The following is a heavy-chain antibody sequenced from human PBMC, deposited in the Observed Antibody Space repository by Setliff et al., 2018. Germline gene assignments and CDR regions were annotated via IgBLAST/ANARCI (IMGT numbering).Heavy chain of an antibody. Sequence: SETLSLTCSVSGASISSGDFWWSWIRQSPGQGLEWIGYISHSGNTWHNPSLKSRVSISVDTSKNQFSLKLSSVTAADTAVYYCARKTGTTAVNFDSWGQGTLVTVSS. CDR3: ARKTGTTAVNFDS. D-gene: IGHD4-17*01. CDR2: ISHSGNT. CDR1: GASISSGDFW. J-gene: IGHJ4*02. V-gene: IGHV4-30-4*08.